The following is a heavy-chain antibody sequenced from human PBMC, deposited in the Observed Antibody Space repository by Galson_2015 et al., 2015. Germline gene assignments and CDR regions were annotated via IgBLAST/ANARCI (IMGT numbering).Heavy chain of an antibody. V-gene: IGHV1-69*13. CDR1: GGTFSSYA. CDR2: IIPIFGTA. CDR3: ASAASGSQYYFDY. D-gene: IGHD1-26*01. J-gene: IGHJ4*02. Sequence: SVKVSCKASGGTFSSYAISWVRQAPGQGLEWMGGIIPIFGTANYAQRFQGRVTITADESTSTAYMELSSLRSEDTAVYYCASAASGSQYYFDYWGQGTLVTVSS.